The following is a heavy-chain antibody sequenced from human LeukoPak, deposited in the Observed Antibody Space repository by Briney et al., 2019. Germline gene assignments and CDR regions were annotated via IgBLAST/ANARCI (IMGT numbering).Heavy chain of an antibody. CDR1: GFIFSHYS. CDR2: ISSSSSYI. J-gene: IGHJ5*02. CDR3: ARDREATHPTEYNWFDP. Sequence: GGSLRLSCAASGFIFSHYSMNWVRQAPGKGLEWVSSISSSSSYIYYADSVKGRFTISRDNAKNSLYLQMTSLRAEDTALYYCARDREATHPTEYNWFDPWGQGTLVTVSS. V-gene: IGHV3-21*01.